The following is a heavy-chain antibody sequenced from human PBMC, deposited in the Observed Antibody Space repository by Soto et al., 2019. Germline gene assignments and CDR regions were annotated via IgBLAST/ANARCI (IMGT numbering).Heavy chain of an antibody. D-gene: IGHD4-17*01. Sequence: SETLSLTCAVYGGSFSGYYWSWIRQPPGKGLEWIGEINHSGSTNYNPSLKSRVTISVDTSKNQFSLKLSSVTAADTAVYYCARGPNDYGDYAEGYYYYYMDVWGKGTTVTVSS. CDR2: INHSGST. V-gene: IGHV4-34*01. CDR1: GGSFSGYY. CDR3: ARGPNDYGDYAEGYYYYYMDV. J-gene: IGHJ6*03.